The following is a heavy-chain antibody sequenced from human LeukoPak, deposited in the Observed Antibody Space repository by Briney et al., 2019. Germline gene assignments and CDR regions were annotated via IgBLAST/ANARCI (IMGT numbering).Heavy chain of an antibody. D-gene: IGHD2-15*01. V-gene: IGHV3-23*01. CDR1: GFTFSSCA. Sequence: GGSLRLSCAASGFTFSSCAMSWVRQAPGKGLEWVSAISGSGGSTYYADSVKGRFTISRDNSKNTLYLQMNSLRAEDTAVYYCAKLGLYCSGGSCYLSWFDPWGQGTLVTVSS. CDR2: ISGSGGST. J-gene: IGHJ5*02. CDR3: AKLGLYCSGGSCYLSWFDP.